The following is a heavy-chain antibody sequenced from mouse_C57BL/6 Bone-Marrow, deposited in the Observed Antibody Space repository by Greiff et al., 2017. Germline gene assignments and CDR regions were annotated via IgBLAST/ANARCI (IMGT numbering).Heavy chain of an antibody. CDR2: ISDGGSYT. CDR3: AGTGHYFDY. J-gene: IGHJ2*01. CDR1: GFTFSSYA. D-gene: IGHD4-1*01. Sequence: EVQVVESGGGLVKPGGSLKLSCAASGFTFSSYAMSWVRQTPEKRLEWVATISDGGSYTYYPDNVKGRFTISRDNAKNNLYLQMSHLKSEDTAMYYCAGTGHYFDYWGQGTTLTVSS. V-gene: IGHV5-4*01.